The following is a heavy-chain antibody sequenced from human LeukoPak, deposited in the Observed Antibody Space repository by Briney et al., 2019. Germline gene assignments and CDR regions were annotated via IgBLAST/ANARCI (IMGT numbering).Heavy chain of an antibody. V-gene: IGHV3-9*01. J-gene: IGHJ3*02. CDR1: GFTFDDCA. CDR2: ISWNSGSI. CDR3: AKGSGYSGSYFDAFDI. Sequence: GGSLRLSCAASGFTFDDCAMHWVRQAPGKGLEWVSGISWNSGSIGYADSVKGRFTISRDNAKNSLYLQMNSLRAEDTAVYYCAKGSGYSGSYFDAFDIWGQGTMVTVSS. D-gene: IGHD1-26*01.